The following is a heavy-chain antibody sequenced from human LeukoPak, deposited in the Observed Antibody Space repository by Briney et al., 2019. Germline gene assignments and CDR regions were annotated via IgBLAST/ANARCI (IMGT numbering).Heavy chain of an antibody. CDR3: AKIVGSRGGRTFDY. CDR2: ISGSGGST. CDR1: GFTFSSYA. Sequence: GGSLRLSCAASGFTFSSYAMSWVRQAPGKGLEWVSAISGSGGSTYYADSVKGRFTISRDNSKNTLYLQMNGLRAEDTAVYYCAKIVGSRGGRTFDYWGQGTLVTVSS. D-gene: IGHD3-10*01. J-gene: IGHJ4*02. V-gene: IGHV3-23*01.